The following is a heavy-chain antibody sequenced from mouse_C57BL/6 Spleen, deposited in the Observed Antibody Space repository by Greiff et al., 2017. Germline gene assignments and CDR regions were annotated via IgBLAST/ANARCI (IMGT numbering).Heavy chain of an antibody. D-gene: IGHD1-1*01. V-gene: IGHV1-64*01. CDR1: GYTFTSYG. J-gene: IGHJ4*01. Sequence: VQLQQPGAELVKPGASVKLSCKASGYTFTSYGMHWGKQRQGQGLEWSGMIHPNSGSTNYNEKLKSKATLAEDESSSPAYLQLGSLTSEDSAVYYCARSTSVVGGAMDYWGQGTSVTVSS. CDR3: ARSTSVVGGAMDY. CDR2: IHPNSGST.